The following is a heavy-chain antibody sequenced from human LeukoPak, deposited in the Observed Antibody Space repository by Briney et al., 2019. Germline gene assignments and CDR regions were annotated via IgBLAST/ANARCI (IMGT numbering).Heavy chain of an antibody. CDR2: IIPIFDTS. CDR3: ARGGIAVAGGASSYYSYGMDV. D-gene: IGHD6-19*01. CDR1: GYTFTSYG. Sequence: GASVKVSCKASGYTFTSYGITWVRQAPGQGLEWMGGIIPIFDTSNYAQKFQGRVTITADESASTAYMELNSLRSDDTAVYYCARGGIAVAGGASSYYSYGMDVWGQGTTVTVSS. V-gene: IGHV1-69*13. J-gene: IGHJ6*02.